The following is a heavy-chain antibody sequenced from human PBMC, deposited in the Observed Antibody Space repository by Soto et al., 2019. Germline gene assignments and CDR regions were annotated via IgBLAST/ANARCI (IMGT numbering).Heavy chain of an antibody. D-gene: IGHD6-6*01. V-gene: IGHV3-53*02. J-gene: IGHJ4*02. Sequence: EVQLVETGGGLIQPGGSLRLSCAASGFTVSSNYMNWVRQAPGKGLEWLSIIYSDGTTNYADSVKGRFSISRDNFKNTLYLQMNNLRAEDTAVYYCAILSNWGQGTLATVSS. CDR1: GFTVSSNY. CDR3: AILSN. CDR2: IYSDGTT.